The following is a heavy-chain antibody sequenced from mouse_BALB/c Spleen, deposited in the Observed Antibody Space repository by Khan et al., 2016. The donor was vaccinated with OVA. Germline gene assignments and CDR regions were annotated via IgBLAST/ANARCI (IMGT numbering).Heavy chain of an antibody. Sequence: QIQLVQSGPELKKPGETVKISCKASGYTFTNYGMNWVKQSPGKALKWMGWINTYTGEPTYADDFKGRFAFSLETSASTAYLQINNLKNEDTATYFCARATYFSYTLDHRVQGTSVTDSS. D-gene: IGHD2-10*01. CDR2: INTYTGEP. V-gene: IGHV9-3-1*01. CDR3: ARATYFSYTLDH. J-gene: IGHJ4*01. CDR1: GYTFTNYG.